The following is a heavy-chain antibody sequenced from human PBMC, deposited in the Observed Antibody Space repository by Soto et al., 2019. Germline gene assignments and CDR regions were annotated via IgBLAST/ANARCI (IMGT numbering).Heavy chain of an antibody. CDR1: VGSLSESY. J-gene: IGHJ4*02. V-gene: IGHV4-34*01. Sequence: QVQFQQWGAGLLQPLEPLSLTCAVYVGSLSESYWSWFPHPPGKGLEWIGEISHSGTTNYNPSLRSRVTISVDTSKNQFSLKLRSVTAADTAVYYCARADSREFDYWGQGTLVTVSS. CDR2: ISHSGTT. CDR3: ARADSREFDY. D-gene: IGHD3-22*01.